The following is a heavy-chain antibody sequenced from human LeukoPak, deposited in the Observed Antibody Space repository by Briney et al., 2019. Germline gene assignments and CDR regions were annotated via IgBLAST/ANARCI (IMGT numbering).Heavy chain of an antibody. CDR1: GFSVSNKY. CDR2: IFSGGRT. CDR3: AASRNYYDTGGYAFDI. D-gene: IGHD3-22*01. V-gene: IGHV3-53*01. J-gene: IGHJ3*02. Sequence: PGGSLRLSCAPSGFSVSNKYMTWVRQAPGKGLEWVSVIFSGGRTSSADSVKGRFTLSRDISENTLYLQMNSLRAEDTAVYYCAASRNYYDTGGYAFDIWGQGTMVTVSS.